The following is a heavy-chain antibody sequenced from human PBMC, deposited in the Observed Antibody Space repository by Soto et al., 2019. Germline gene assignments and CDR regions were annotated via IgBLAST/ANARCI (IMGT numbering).Heavy chain of an antibody. CDR3: ARSANYGSGSYYNYYYGMDV. V-gene: IGHV3-53*01. J-gene: IGHJ6*02. CDR2: IYSGGST. D-gene: IGHD3-10*01. CDR1: GLTVSSNY. Sequence: GGSLRLSCAASGLTVSSNYMSWVRQAPGKGLEWVSVIYSGGSTYYADSVKGRFTISRDNSKNTLYLQMNSLRAEDTAVYYCARSANYGSGSYYNYYYGMDVWGQGTTVTVSS.